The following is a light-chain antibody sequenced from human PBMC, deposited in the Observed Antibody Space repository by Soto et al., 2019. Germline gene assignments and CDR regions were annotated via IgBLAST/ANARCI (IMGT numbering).Light chain of an antibody. CDR2: LGS. CDR1: QSLEERKGDNY. J-gene: IGKJ2*01. Sequence: DIVMTQAPLSLPVTPGETASISCKSSQSLEERKGDNYLDWYLQRPGQSPQLLIYLGSSRASGVPDRFSGSGSGTDFTLKISRVEAEAVGVYYCMQGQKRPYTVGQGTKLESK. CDR3: MQGQKRPYT. V-gene: IGKV2-28*01.